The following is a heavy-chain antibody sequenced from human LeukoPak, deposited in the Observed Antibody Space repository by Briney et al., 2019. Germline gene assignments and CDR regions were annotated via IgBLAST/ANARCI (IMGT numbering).Heavy chain of an antibody. CDR1: GGSISSSNW. V-gene: IGHV4-4*02. CDR2: IYHSGST. Sequence: SGTLSLTCAVSGGSISSSNWWSWVRQPPGKGLEWIGEIYHSGSTNYNPSLKSRVTISVDKSKNQFSLKLSSVTAADTAAYYCAIISGYSYGTPYFDYWGQGTLVTVSS. D-gene: IGHD5-18*01. J-gene: IGHJ4*02. CDR3: AIISGYSYGTPYFDY.